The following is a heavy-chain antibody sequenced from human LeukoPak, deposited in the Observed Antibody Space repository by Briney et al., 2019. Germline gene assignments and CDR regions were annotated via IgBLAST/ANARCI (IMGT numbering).Heavy chain of an antibody. CDR2: INHGGSA. CDR3: ARHGIYYGLGSSYGLPNWFDP. CDR1: GGSFRGFY. Sequence: SETLSLTCAVYGGSFRGFYWSWIRQPSGKGLEWIGEINHGGSANYNPSLKSRVTMSVDTSKNQFSLKLSSVTAADTAVYYCARHGIYYGLGSSYGLPNWFDPWGQGTLVTVSS. D-gene: IGHD3-10*01. V-gene: IGHV4-34*01. J-gene: IGHJ5*02.